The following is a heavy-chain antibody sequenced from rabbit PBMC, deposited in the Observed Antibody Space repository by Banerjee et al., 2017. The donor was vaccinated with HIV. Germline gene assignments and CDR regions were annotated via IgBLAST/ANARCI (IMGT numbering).Heavy chain of an antibody. D-gene: IGHD1-1*01. CDR2: IYAGSSGST. J-gene: IGHJ3*01. Sequence: QEQLVESGGGLVQPEGSLTLTCTASGSSFSSSCDMCWVRQAPGKGLEWIACIYAGSSGSTYYASWAKGRFTISKTSSTTVTLQMTSLTAADTATYFCARDLCSSGVWYFGLWGQGTLVTVS. CDR3: ARDLCSSGVWYFGL. V-gene: IGHV1S45*01. CDR1: GSSFSSSCD.